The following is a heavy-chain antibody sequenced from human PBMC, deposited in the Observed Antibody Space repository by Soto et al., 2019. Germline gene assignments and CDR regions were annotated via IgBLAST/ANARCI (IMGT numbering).Heavy chain of an antibody. Sequence: ASVKVSCKASGGTFSSYAISWVRQAPGQGLEWMGGIIPIFGTANYAQKFQGRVTITADESTSTAYMELSSLRSEDTAVYYCARTILVVQADIYHWFDTWGQGTLVTVSS. J-gene: IGHJ5*02. CDR1: GGTFSSYA. D-gene: IGHD2-2*01. CDR3: ARTILVVQADIYHWFDT. CDR2: IIPIFGTA. V-gene: IGHV1-69*13.